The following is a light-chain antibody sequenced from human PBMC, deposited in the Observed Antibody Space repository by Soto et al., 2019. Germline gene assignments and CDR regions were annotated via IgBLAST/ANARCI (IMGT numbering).Light chain of an antibody. J-gene: IGKJ2*01. CDR2: DAS. V-gene: IGKV1-5*01. CDR3: QQYNSYST. Sequence: DIQMTQSPSTLSASVGDRVTITCRASQSISNWLAWYQQKPGKAPKLMSYDASRLESGVPSRFSGSACGTEFTLTISGLQPDDFATYYCQQYNSYSTFGRGTKLEIK. CDR1: QSISNW.